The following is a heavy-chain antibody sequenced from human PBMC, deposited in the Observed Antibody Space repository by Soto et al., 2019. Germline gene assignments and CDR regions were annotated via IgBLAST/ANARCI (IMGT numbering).Heavy chain of an antibody. CDR1: GFTLSSYW. CDR2: ISHDESKK. J-gene: IGHJ4*02. D-gene: IGHD3-22*01. CDR3: AKAFSGYYVDY. V-gene: IGHV3-30*18. Sequence: GGSLRLSCAASGFTLSSYWMNWVRQAPGKGLEWVALISHDESKKYYVDSVRGRFTISRDNSKNTLYLQMNSLRAEDTALYYCAKAFSGYYVDYWGQGTLVTVSS.